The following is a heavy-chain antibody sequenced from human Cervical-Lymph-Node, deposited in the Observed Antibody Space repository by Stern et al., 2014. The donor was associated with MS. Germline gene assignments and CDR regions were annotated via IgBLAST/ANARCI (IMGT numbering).Heavy chain of an antibody. CDR1: GFTFSSYT. CDR2: ISSSSSII. Sequence: EVQLVESGGGLVHPGGSVRLSCVASGFTFSSYTMNWVRQAPGRGLEWVSYISSSSSIISYADSVKGRFTISRDNAKNSLYLQMNSLRDEDTAVYFCATVWMWGQGTLVTVSS. CDR3: ATVWM. J-gene: IGHJ4*02. V-gene: IGHV3-48*02. D-gene: IGHD1-1*01.